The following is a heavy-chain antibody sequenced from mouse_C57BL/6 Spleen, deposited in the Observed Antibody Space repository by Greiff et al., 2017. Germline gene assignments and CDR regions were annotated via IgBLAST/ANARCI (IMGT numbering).Heavy chain of an antibody. CDR3: ARREYGNDYAMDY. CDR1: GYTFTSYW. J-gene: IGHJ4*01. Sequence: QVQLQQPGAELVKPGASVKLSCKASGYTFTSYWMHWVKQRPGQGLEWIGIIHPNSGSTNYNEKFNSKATLTVDKSSSTAYMQLSSLTSEDSAVYYCARREYGNDYAMDYWGQGTSVTVSS. CDR2: IHPNSGST. V-gene: IGHV1-64*01. D-gene: IGHD2-1*01.